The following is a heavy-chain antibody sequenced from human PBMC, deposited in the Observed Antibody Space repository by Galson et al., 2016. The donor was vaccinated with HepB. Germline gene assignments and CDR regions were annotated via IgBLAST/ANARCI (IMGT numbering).Heavy chain of an antibody. CDR1: GGSISSGSYY. CDR2: IYTSGST. CDR3: VRGVGFDY. D-gene: IGHD2-8*01. V-gene: IGHV4-61*09. Sequence: TLSLTCTVSGGSISSGSYYWSWIRQPAGKRLEWIGHIYTSGSTNYNPSLKSRVTMSVDTSKNQVSLRLSSVTAADTAVYYCVRGVGFDYWGQGTLVTVSS. J-gene: IGHJ4*02.